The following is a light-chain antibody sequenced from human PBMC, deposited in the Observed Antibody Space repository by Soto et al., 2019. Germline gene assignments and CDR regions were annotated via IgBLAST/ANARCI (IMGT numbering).Light chain of an antibody. J-gene: IGKJ1*01. CDR1: RSVGTY. CDR3: QQCGSSPET. V-gene: IGKV3-11*01. Sequence: EIVLTQSPATLSLSPGERATLSCRASRSVGTYLAWYQQTPGQAPRLLIYDASHRATGIPARFIGSGSGTDFTLTISSLEPEDFAVYYCQQCGSSPETFGQGTKVEIK. CDR2: DAS.